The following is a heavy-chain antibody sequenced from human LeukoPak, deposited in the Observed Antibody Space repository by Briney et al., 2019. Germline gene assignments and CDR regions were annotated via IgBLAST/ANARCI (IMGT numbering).Heavy chain of an antibody. CDR2: IYTGGNT. D-gene: IGHD4-17*01. V-gene: IGHV3-66*01. CDR3: LKDVSITTVTTGDF. Sequence: GGSLRLSCAGSGFTVSSNYMSWVRQAPGKGLEWVSVIYTGGNTYYADSVKGRFTISRDNSKNTLYLQLSSLRAEDTAVYYCLKDVSITTVTTGDFWGQGTLVTVSS. J-gene: IGHJ4*02. CDR1: GFTVSSNY.